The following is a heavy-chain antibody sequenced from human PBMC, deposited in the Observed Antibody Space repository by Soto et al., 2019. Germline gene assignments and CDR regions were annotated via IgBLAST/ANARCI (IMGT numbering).Heavy chain of an antibody. CDR2: ISHSGIT. CDR1: GDSITSANW. Sequence: SETLSLTCAVSGDSITSANWWTWVRQPPGGGLEWIGEISHSGITNYKASLKSRVTMSVDKTKNDVSLKLTSVTAADTAVYYCARVLRGWFDPWGQGTPVTVSS. J-gene: IGHJ5*02. CDR3: ARVLRGWFDP. V-gene: IGHV4-4*02.